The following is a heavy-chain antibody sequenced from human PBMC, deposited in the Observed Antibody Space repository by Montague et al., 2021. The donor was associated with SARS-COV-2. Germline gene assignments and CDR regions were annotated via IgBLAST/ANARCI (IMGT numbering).Heavy chain of an antibody. J-gene: IGHJ4*02. D-gene: IGHD3-3*01. CDR1: GGSISTYY. Sequence: SETLSLTCTLSGGSISTYYWNWIRQPSGKGLEWIGYIYYSGNTYYNPSLKSRATISVETSKNQFSLSLTSVTAADTAVYYCARGPFWSAAPDYWGQGILVTVSS. V-gene: IGHV4-59*01. CDR2: IYYSGNT. CDR3: ARGPFWSAAPDY.